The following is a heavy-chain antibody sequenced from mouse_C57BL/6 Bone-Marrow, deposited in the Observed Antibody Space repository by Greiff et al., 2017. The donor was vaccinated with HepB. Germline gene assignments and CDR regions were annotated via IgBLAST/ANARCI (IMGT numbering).Heavy chain of an antibody. Sequence: VQLQQSDAELVKPGASVKISCKVSGYTFTDHTIHWLKQRPEQGLEWIGYIYPRDGSSRYNEKCKGKATLTEDKSSSTAYMQLNSLTSEDSAVFFCAIRTTVGYFDVWGTGTTVTVSS. V-gene: IGHV1-78*01. D-gene: IGHD1-1*01. CDR2: IYPRDGSS. CDR3: AIRTTVGYFDV. J-gene: IGHJ1*03. CDR1: GYTFTDHT.